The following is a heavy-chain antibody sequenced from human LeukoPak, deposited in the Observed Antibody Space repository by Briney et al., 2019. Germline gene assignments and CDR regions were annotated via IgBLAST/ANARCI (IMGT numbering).Heavy chain of an antibody. Sequence: SETLSLTCTVSGGSISSYYWSWIRQPPGKGLEWIGRVYPSGSSNYSSSLKSRVTMSVDTSKNQFSLRLSSVTAADTAVYYCARESAQSVDIVATRHFDYWGQGTLVTVSS. CDR1: GGSISSYY. J-gene: IGHJ4*02. V-gene: IGHV4-4*07. CDR3: ARESAQSVDIVATRHFDY. D-gene: IGHD5-12*01. CDR2: VYPSGSS.